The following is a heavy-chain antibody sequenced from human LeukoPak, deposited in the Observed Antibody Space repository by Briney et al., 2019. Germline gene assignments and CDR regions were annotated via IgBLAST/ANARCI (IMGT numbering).Heavy chain of an antibody. Sequence: PSETLPLTCTVSGGSISSGGYYWSWIRQHPGKGLEWIGYIYYSGSTYYNPSLKSRVTISVDTSKNQFSLKLSSVTAADTAVYYCARVDYDFWSGYYTRNWFDPWGQGTLVTVSS. J-gene: IGHJ5*02. D-gene: IGHD3-3*01. CDR2: IYYSGST. V-gene: IGHV4-31*03. CDR3: ARVDYDFWSGYYTRNWFDP. CDR1: GGSISSGGYY.